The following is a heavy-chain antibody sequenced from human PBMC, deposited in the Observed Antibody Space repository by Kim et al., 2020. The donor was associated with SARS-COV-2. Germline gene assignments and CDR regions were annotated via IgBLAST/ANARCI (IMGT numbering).Heavy chain of an antibody. CDR1: GFTLSNAW. D-gene: IGHD2-15*01. CDR2: VRAESDGGTT. CDR3: LLSRSRDGIDY. Sequence: GGSLRLSCAASGFTLSNAWMNWVRQAPGKGLEWLGRVRAESDGGTTDYAAAVKGRFTIPRDDSNNRVFLQMNRLASEDTGIYYCLLSRSRDGIDYWGQGTLVTVSS. V-gene: IGHV3-15*01. J-gene: IGHJ4*02.